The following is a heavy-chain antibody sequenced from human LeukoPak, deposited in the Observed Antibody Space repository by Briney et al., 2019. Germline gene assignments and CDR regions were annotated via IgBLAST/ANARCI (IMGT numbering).Heavy chain of an antibody. CDR1: GDTFSSYA. CDR2: IIPIFGTA. CDR3: ARRRPPGTTFQPFDY. D-gene: IGHD1-7*01. V-gene: IGHV1-69*05. J-gene: IGHJ4*02. Sequence: SVKVSCKASGDTFSSYAISWVRQAPGQGLEWMGGIIPIFGTANYAQKFQGRVTITTDESTSTAYMELSSLRSEDTAVYYCARRRPPGTTFQPFDYWGQGTLVTVSS.